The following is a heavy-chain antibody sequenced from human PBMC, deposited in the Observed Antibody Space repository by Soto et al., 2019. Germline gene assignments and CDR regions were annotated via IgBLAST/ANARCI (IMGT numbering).Heavy chain of an antibody. CDR3: AKDVLRFLEWLAFYGMDV. D-gene: IGHD3-3*01. CDR1: GFTFSSYA. CDR2: ISGSGGST. V-gene: IGHV3-23*01. Sequence: PGGSLRLSCAASGFTFSSYAMSWVRQPPGKGLEWVSAISGSGGSTYYADFVKGRLTISRDNSKNTLYLQMNSLRAEDTAVYYCAKDVLRFLEWLAFYGMDVWGQGTTVTVSS. J-gene: IGHJ6*02.